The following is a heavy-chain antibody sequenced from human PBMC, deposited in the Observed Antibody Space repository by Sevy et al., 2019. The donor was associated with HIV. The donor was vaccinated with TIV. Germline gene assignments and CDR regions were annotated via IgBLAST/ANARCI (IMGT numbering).Heavy chain of an antibody. Sequence: LTCTVSGGSITSLYWNWIRQPPGKGLEWIANIYYNGHINYNPSLKSRVTLSLDTSKNQFSLRLSSVTTADTAMYYCAGENAWGRGYSWGQGTLVTVSS. J-gene: IGHJ4*02. CDR3: AGENAWGRGYS. V-gene: IGHV4-59*08. D-gene: IGHD1-26*01. CDR2: IYYNGHI. CDR1: GGSITSLY.